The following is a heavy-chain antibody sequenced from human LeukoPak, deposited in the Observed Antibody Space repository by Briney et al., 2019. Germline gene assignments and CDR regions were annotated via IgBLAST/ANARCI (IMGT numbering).Heavy chain of an antibody. V-gene: IGHV1-18*01. J-gene: IGHJ3*02. D-gene: IGHD6-19*01. CDR2: ISAYNGNT. CDR3: ARDWDAQWLVADDAFDI. Sequence: ASVKVSCKASGGTFSSYAISWVRQAPGQGLEWMGWISAYNGNTNYAQKLQGRVTMTTDTSTSTAYMELRSLRSDDTAVYYCARDWDAQWLVADDAFDIWGQGTMVTVSS. CDR1: GGTFSSYA.